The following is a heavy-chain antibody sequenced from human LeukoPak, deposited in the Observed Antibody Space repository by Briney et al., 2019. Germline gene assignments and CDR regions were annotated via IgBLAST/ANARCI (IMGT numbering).Heavy chain of an antibody. J-gene: IGHJ3*02. CDR3: ARHWEGSDGYNYPAFDI. D-gene: IGHD5-24*01. Sequence: GESLQISCKGSGYSFTTEWIGWVRQMPGKGLEWMGIIYPGDSDTRYSPSFQGQVTISVDKSISTAYLQWSSLKASDTAMYYCARHWEGSDGYNYPAFDIWGQGTMVTVSS. V-gene: IGHV5-51*01. CDR2: IYPGDSDT. CDR1: GYSFTTEW.